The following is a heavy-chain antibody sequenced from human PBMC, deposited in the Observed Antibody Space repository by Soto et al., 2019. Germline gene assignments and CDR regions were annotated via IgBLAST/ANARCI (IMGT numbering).Heavy chain of an antibody. Sequence: QVQLQESGPGLVKPSETLSLTCTVSGGSITSSYWSWIRQPPGKGLEWIGYIYYSGSTNYNPSLRIGVTISVDTSKTQSALNLSSVTAADTAVYFCARGLRYFAWWARGTLVTVSS. CDR1: GGSITSSY. D-gene: IGHD3-9*01. CDR3: ARGLRYFAW. CDR2: IYYSGST. V-gene: IGHV4-59*01. J-gene: IGHJ4*02.